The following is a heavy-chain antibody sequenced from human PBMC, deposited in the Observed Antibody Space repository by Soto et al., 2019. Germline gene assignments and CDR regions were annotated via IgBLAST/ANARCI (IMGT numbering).Heavy chain of an antibody. Sequence: QVQVVQSGAEEKKPWASVKVSCKASGYTFINYAMHWVRQAPGQRLEWMGWINPGNGDTKYSQTFQGRVTITSDTSANTAYMEVSSLRYEDTAVYYCARGGTRTTSYYYYGMDVWGQGTTVTVS. CDR1: GYTFINYA. V-gene: IGHV1-3*05. J-gene: IGHJ6*02. CDR3: ARGGTRTTSYYYYGMDV. D-gene: IGHD1-7*01. CDR2: INPGNGDT.